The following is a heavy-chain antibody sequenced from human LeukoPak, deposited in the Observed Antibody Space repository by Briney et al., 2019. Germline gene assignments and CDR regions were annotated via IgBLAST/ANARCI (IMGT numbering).Heavy chain of an antibody. CDR2: INPSSGDT. CDR1: GYTFSDYY. D-gene: IGHD4-23*01. CDR3: ARDFHDYGGNSGFDY. V-gene: IGHV1-2*02. Sequence: ASVKVSCKSSGYTFSDYYIHWVRQAPGQGLEWMGLINPSSGDTNYAQKFQGRVTMTRDTSLSTAYMALRWLTSDDTAVYYCARDFHDYGGNSGFDYWGQGTLVTVSS. J-gene: IGHJ4*02.